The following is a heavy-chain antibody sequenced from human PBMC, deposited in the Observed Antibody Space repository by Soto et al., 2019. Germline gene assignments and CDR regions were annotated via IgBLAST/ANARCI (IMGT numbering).Heavy chain of an antibody. D-gene: IGHD3-3*01. Sequence: PSETLSLTCTVSGGAINSYYWTWIRQPAGKGLEWIGRIYSSGSTKYNPSLQSRVTMSLDTYKNQFYLRLTSVNAADTDVYYCARGQRFSDWFDPWGQGTLVTVSS. J-gene: IGHJ5*02. CDR2: IYSSGST. V-gene: IGHV4-4*07. CDR1: GGAINSYY. CDR3: ARGQRFSDWFDP.